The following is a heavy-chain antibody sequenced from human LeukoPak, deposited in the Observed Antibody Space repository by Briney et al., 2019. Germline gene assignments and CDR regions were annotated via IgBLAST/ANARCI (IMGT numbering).Heavy chain of an antibody. CDR3: ASFGCSSTSCYFDY. Sequence: SETLSLTCAVYGGSISGYYWSWIRQPPGKGLEWIGDINHSGSTNYNPSLKSRVTISVDRSKNQFSLKLSSVTAADTAVYYCASFGCSSTSCYFDYWGQGTLVTVSS. D-gene: IGHD2-2*01. V-gene: IGHV4-34*01. J-gene: IGHJ4*02. CDR2: INHSGST. CDR1: GGSISGYY.